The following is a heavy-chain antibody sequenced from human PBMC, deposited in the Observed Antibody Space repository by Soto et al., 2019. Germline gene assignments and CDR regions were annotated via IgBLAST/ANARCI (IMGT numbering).Heavy chain of an antibody. CDR1: GFTVSSNY. J-gene: IGHJ4*02. D-gene: IGHD1-26*01. CDR2: IYSGGST. CDR3: AIHGGYSGSLRGRIDY. Sequence: EVQLVETGGGLIQPGGSLRLSCAASGFTVSSNYMSWVRQSPGKGLEWVSVIYSGGSTYYADSVKGRFTISRDNSKNTLYLQMNSLRAEDMAVYYCAIHGGYSGSLRGRIDYCGQGTLVTVSS. V-gene: IGHV3-53*02.